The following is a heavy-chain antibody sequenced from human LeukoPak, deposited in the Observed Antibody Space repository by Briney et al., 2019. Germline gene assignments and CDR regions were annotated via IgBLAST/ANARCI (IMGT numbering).Heavy chain of an antibody. CDR2: IYTSGST. CDR1: GGSISSYY. CDR3: ARDGTYCTNGVRYANWFDP. Sequence: SETLSLTCTVSGGSISSYYWSWIRQPAGKGLEWIGRIYTSGSTNYNPSLKSRVTMSVDTSKNQFSLKLSSVTAADTAVYYCARDGTYCTNGVRYANWFDPWGQGTLVTVSS. D-gene: IGHD2-8*01. J-gene: IGHJ5*02. V-gene: IGHV4-4*07.